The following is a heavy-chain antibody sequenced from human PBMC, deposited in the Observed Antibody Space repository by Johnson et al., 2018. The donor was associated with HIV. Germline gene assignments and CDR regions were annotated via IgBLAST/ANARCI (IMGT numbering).Heavy chain of an antibody. D-gene: IGHD1-1*01. J-gene: IGHJ3*02. Sequence: QVHLVESGGGVVQPGGSLRLSCAASGFTFSSNYMSWIRQAPGKGLEWVSYISGSGNSIYYADSVKGRFTISRDNAKNSLYLQMNSLRAEDTAVYYCARGDGYRRAFDIWGQGTMVTVSS. CDR1: GFTFSSNY. V-gene: IGHV3-11*04. CDR3: ARGDGYRRAFDI. CDR2: ISGSGNSI.